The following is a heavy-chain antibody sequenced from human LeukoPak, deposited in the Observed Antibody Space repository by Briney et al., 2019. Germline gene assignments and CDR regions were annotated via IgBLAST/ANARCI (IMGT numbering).Heavy chain of an antibody. Sequence: GGSLRLSCAASGFTFSSYGMHWVRQAPGKGLEWVAFIRYDGSNKYYADSVKGRFTISRDNSKNTLYLQMNSLRAEDMAVYYCAKYYDSWSGYYDYWGQGTLVTVSS. CDR1: GFTFSSYG. CDR3: AKYYDSWSGYYDY. J-gene: IGHJ4*02. CDR2: IRYDGSNK. D-gene: IGHD3-3*01. V-gene: IGHV3-30*02.